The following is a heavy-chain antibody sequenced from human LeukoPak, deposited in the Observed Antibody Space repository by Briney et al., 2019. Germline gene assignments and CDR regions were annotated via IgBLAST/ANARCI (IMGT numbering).Heavy chain of an antibody. CDR1: GFTFSAHW. V-gene: IGHV3-7*01. CDR2: IQEDGNAK. D-gene: IGHD6-6*01. Sequence: GGSLRLSCAAFGFTFSAHWMSWVRQAPGKGLKWVANIQEDGNAKNYVASVEGRFTISRDNAKNSLYLQMNSLRAEDTAMYYCARATYGEQLLFESWGQGTLVTVSS. J-gene: IGHJ4*02. CDR3: ARATYGEQLLFES.